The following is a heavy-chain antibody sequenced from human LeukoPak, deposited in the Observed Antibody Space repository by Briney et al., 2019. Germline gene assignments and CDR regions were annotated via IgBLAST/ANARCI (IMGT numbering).Heavy chain of an antibody. V-gene: IGHV4-4*07. D-gene: IGHD3-3*01. CDR1: GGSISSYY. CDR3: AREINTIFGVVMYFDY. CDR2: IYTSGST. J-gene: IGHJ4*02. Sequence: RPSETLSLTCTVSGGSISSYYWSWIRQPAGKGLEWIGRIYTSGSTNYNPSLKSRVTMSVDTSKNQFSLKLSSVTAADTAVYYCAREINTIFGVVMYFDYWGQGALVTVSS.